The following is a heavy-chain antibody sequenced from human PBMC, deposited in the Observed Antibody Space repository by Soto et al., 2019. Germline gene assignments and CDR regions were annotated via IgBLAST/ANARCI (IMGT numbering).Heavy chain of an antibody. V-gene: IGHV4-39*01. Sequence: QLQLQESGPGLVKPSETLSLTCTVSGGSISSSSYYWGWIRQPPGKGLEWIGSIYYSGSTYYNPSLKRRVTISVDTSTNQFSLKLSSVTAADTAVYYCARQPRILTGYSGHFDSWGQGTLVTVSS. J-gene: IGHJ4*02. D-gene: IGHD3-9*01. CDR2: IYYSGST. CDR3: ARQPRILTGYSGHFDS. CDR1: GGSISSSSYY.